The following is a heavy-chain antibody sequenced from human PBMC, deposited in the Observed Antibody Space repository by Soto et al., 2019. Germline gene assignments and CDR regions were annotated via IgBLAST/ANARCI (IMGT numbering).Heavy chain of an antibody. J-gene: IGHJ5*02. CDR1: GGTFTYYG. CDR3: ARDLGTTIAGPPRRETYGWLDP. V-gene: IGHV1-69*01. CDR2: IIPIIGPA. D-gene: IGHD3-22*01. Sequence: QVQLVQSGAEVKRPGSSVKLSCKASGGTFTYYGISWVRQAPGQGLEWMGGIIPIIGPATYAQKFQGRVTITADQSTSTAYMELSLGSEDTDLYYCARDLGTTIAGPPRRETYGWLDPWGQGTLVTVSS.